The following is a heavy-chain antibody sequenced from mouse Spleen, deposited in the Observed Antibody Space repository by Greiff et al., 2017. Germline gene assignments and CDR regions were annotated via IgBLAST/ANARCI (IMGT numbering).Heavy chain of an antibody. D-gene: IGHD3-2*02. V-gene: IGHV1-80*01. CDR1: GYAFSSYW. CDR2: IYPGDGDT. CDR3: ARRRLGSHFGY. J-gene: IGHJ2*01. Sequence: VMLVESGAELVRPGSSVKISCKASGYAFSSYWMNWVKQRPGQGLEWIGQIYPGDGDTNYNGKFKGKATLTADKSSSTAYMQLSSLTSEDSAVYFCARRRLGSHFGYWGQGTTLTVSS.